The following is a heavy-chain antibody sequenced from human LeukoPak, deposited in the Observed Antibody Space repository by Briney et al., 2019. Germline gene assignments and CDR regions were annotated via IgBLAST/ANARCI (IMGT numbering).Heavy chain of an antibody. Sequence: GGSLRLSCSASGFPFSSYAMHWVRQAPGKGLEYVSAISDSGGSTYYADSVKGRFTISRDNSKNTLYLQMNSLRGEDTAVYYCAKDSDDRSGWLPWGQGTLVTVSS. CDR1: GFPFSSYA. J-gene: IGHJ5*02. V-gene: IGHV3-64*04. D-gene: IGHD6-19*01. CDR2: ISDSGGST. CDR3: AKDSDDRSGWLP.